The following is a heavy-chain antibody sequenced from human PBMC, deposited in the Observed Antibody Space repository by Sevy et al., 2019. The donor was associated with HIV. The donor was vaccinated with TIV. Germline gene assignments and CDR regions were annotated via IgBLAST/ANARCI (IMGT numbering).Heavy chain of an antibody. D-gene: IGHD3-10*01. V-gene: IGHV1-69*13. CDR3: ARDSGKGGSKFDY. Sequence: ASVKVSCKASGGTFSSYAISWVRQAPAQGLEWMGGIIPIFGTANYAQKFQGRVTITADESTSTDDMELSSLRSEDTAVYYWARDSGKGGSKFDYWGQGTLVTVSS. CDR2: IIPIFGTA. CDR1: GGTFSSYA. J-gene: IGHJ4*02.